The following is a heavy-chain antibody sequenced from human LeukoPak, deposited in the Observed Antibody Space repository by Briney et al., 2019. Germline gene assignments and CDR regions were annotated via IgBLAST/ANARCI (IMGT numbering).Heavy chain of an antibody. J-gene: IGHJ4*03. V-gene: IGHV3-21*01. CDR3: ARDYGSFAY. CDR2: ISSSGSYI. D-gene: IGHD4-17*01. Sequence: PGGPLRLSCEASGLTYSSYEMNWVRHAPGKGLEGVSTISSSGSYIYSADSVEGRFTISRDNAKNSLYLQMNSLRAEDTAVYYCARDYGSFAYWGQGTLVTVSS. CDR1: GLTYSSYE.